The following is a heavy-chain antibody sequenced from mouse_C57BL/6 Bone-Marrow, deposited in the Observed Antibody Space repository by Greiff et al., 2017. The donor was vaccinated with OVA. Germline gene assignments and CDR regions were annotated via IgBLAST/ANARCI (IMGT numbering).Heavy chain of an antibody. V-gene: IGHV14-4*01. D-gene: IGHD1-1*01. CDR2: IDPENGDT. CDR1: GFNITDDY. CDR3: TTWDIYGSSYDYAMDY. J-gene: IGHJ4*01. Sequence: VQLKQSGAELVRPGASVKLSCTASGFNITDDYMHWVKQRPEQGLEWIGWIDPENGDTEYASKFQGKATITADTSSNTAYLQLSSLTSEDTAVYYCTTWDIYGSSYDYAMDYWGQGTSVTVSS.